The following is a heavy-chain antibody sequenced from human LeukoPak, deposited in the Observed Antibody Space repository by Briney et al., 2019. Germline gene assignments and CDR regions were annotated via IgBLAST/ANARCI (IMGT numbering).Heavy chain of an antibody. CDR2: IYHSGST. CDR1: GGSLSSGGYY. D-gene: IGHD5-18*01. V-gene: IGHV4-30-2*01. Sequence: SQTLSLTCAVSGGSLSSGGYYWSWIRQPPGKGLEWIGYIYHSGSTYYNPFLKSRVTISVDRSKNQFSLKLSSVTAADTAVYYCARETHTARGPNIDYWGQGTLVTVSS. J-gene: IGHJ4*02. CDR3: ARETHTARGPNIDY.